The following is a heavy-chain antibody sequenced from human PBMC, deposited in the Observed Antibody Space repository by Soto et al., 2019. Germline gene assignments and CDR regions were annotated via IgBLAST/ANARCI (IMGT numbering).Heavy chain of an antibody. D-gene: IGHD3-16*01. V-gene: IGHV3-72*01. Sequence: EVQLVESGGGLVQPGGSLRLSCAASGFTFSDHYMDWVRQAPGKGLEWVGRIRNKANSYTTEYAASVKGRFTISRDDSKNTLYLQMDRLKTEDTAVYYSASLIGGCTVSDYWGQGNLVTVSS. CDR3: ASLIGGCTVSDY. CDR1: GFTFSDHY. CDR2: IRNKANSYTT. J-gene: IGHJ4*02.